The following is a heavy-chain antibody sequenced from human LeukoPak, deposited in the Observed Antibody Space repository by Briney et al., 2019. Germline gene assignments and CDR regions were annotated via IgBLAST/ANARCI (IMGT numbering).Heavy chain of an antibody. CDR1: GFTFSDYY. D-gene: IGHD1-7*01. V-gene: IGHV3-11*01. Sequence: GGSLRLSCAASGFTFSDYYMSWIRQAPGKGLEWVSYISSSGSTIYYADSVKGRFTISRDNAKNSLYLQMNSLRAEDTALYYCAKDRGTFRWGSSAFDYWGQGTLVTVSS. J-gene: IGHJ4*02. CDR2: ISSSGSTI. CDR3: AKDRGTFRWGSSAFDY.